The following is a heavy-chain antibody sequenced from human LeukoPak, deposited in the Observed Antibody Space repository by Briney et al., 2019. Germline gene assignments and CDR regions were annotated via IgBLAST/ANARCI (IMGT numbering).Heavy chain of an antibody. CDR2: IYYSGST. CDR1: GGSISSYY. J-gene: IGHJ5*02. V-gene: IGHV4-59*01. Sequence: PSETLSLTCTVSGGSISSYYWNWIRQPPGKGLEWIGFIYYSGSTKYNPSLKSRVTMSVDTSKNQFSLKLSSVTAADTAVYYCARVRGGDYVWGSYRPTRWFDPWGQGTLVTVSS. CDR3: ARVRGGDYVWGSYRPTRWFDP. D-gene: IGHD3-16*02.